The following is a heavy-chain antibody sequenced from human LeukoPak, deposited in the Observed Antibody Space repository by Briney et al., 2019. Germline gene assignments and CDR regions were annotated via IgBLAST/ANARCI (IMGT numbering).Heavy chain of an antibody. CDR3: ARGPQLLLYLYYFDY. V-gene: IGHV3-7*03. Sequence: PGGSLRLSRAASGFTFSSYWMSWVRQAPGKGLEWVANIKQDGSEKYYVDSVKGRFTISRDNAKNSLYLQMNSLRAEDTAVYYCARGPQLLLYLYYFDYWGQGTLVTVSS. J-gene: IGHJ4*02. CDR2: IKQDGSEK. D-gene: IGHD2-2*02. CDR1: GFTFSSYW.